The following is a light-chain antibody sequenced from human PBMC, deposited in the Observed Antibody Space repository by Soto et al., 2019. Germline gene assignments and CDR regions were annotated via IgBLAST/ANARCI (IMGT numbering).Light chain of an antibody. CDR3: MQALQTPRT. V-gene: IGKV2-28*01. J-gene: IGKJ3*01. Sequence: DIVMTQSPLSLPVTPGEPASISCRSSQSLLHXNGYNYLDWYLQKPGQSPQLLIYLGSNRASGVPDRFSGSGSGTDFTLKISRVEAEDVGVYYCMQALQTPRTFGPGTKVDIK. CDR1: QSLLHXNGYNY. CDR2: LGS.